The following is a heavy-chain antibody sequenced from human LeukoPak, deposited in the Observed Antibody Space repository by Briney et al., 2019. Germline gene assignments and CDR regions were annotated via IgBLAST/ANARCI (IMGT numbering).Heavy chain of an antibody. V-gene: IGHV1-69*05. CDR2: IIPIFGTA. Sequence: GDSVKVSCKAFGGTFSSYAISWVRQAPGQGLEWMGRIIPIFGTANYAQKFQGRVTITTDESTSTAYMELSSLRSEDTAVYYCARVIFRAYCGGDCYPLWGQGTLVTVSS. CDR3: ARVIFRAYCGGDCYPL. J-gene: IGHJ4*02. CDR1: GGTFSSYA. D-gene: IGHD2-21*02.